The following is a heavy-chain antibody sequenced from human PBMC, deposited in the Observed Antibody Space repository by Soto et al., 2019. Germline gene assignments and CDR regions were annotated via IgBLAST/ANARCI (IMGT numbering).Heavy chain of an antibody. Sequence: XSVKVSCKASVYTFTCYYMHWVRQAPGQGLEWMGWINPNSGGTNYAQKFQGWVTMTRDTSISTAYMELSRLRSDDTAVYYCARGNDYGDDYYYYGMDVWGQGTTVTVSS. CDR2: INPNSGGT. D-gene: IGHD4-17*01. CDR3: ARGNDYGDDYYYYGMDV. CDR1: VYTFTCYY. V-gene: IGHV1-2*04. J-gene: IGHJ6*02.